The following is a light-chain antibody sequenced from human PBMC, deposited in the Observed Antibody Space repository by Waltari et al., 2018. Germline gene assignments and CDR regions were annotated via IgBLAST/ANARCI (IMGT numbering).Light chain of an antibody. Sequence: EIVLTQSPGTLSLSPGERATLSCRASQSVRSSYLAWYQQKPGQAPRLIIYGAPSRATGIPARFRGSASETDFTFTISRLGPEDVAVYYCQQYGSSPLTFGGGTKVKIK. CDR3: QQYGSSPLT. CDR2: GAP. V-gene: IGKV3-20*01. J-gene: IGKJ4*01. CDR1: QSVRSSY.